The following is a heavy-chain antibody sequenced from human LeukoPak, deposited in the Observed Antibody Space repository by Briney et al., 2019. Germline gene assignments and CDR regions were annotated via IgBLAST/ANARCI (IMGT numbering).Heavy chain of an antibody. Sequence: SETLSPTCTVSGGSISSYYWSWIQQPPGKGLEWIGYIYYSGSTNYNPSLKSRVTISVDTSKNQFSLKLSSVTAADTAVYYCVRQRLAAAGSSHFDYWGQGTLVTVSS. J-gene: IGHJ4*02. D-gene: IGHD6-13*01. CDR2: IYYSGST. V-gene: IGHV4-59*08. CDR3: VRQRLAAAGSSHFDY. CDR1: GGSISSYY.